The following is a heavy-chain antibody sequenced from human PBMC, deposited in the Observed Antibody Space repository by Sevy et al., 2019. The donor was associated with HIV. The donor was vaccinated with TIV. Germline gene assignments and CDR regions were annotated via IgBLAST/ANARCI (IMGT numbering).Heavy chain of an antibody. J-gene: IGHJ4*02. CDR3: ARDLPPSATTVAHFDC. Sequence: GGSLRLSCAASGFSFSSYEMNWVHQAPGKGLEWVSYISNSGTTISYSDSVRGLFTISRDNARNLLYLQMNSLRAEDTAVYYCARDLPPSATTVAHFDCWGQGTLVTVSS. V-gene: IGHV3-48*03. D-gene: IGHD4-17*01. CDR1: GFSFSSYE. CDR2: ISNSGTTI.